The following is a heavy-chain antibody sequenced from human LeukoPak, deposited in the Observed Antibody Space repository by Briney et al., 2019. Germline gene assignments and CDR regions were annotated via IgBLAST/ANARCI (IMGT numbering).Heavy chain of an antibody. CDR1: GFTFSSYD. CDR2: IGTAGDT. Sequence: GGSLRLSCAASGFTFSSYDMHWVRQATGKVLEWVSAIGTAGDTYYPGSVKGRFTISRENAKNSLYLQMNSLRAGDTAVYYCARGYCSGGSCYLTSVGAFDIWGQGTMVTVSS. J-gene: IGHJ3*02. D-gene: IGHD2-15*01. V-gene: IGHV3-13*01. CDR3: ARGYCSGGSCYLTSVGAFDI.